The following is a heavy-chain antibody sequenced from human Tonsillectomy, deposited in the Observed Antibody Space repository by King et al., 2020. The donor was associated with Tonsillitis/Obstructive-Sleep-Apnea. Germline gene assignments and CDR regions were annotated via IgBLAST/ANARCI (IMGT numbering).Heavy chain of an antibody. D-gene: IGHD2-2*01. V-gene: IGHV1-69*10. J-gene: IGHJ6*02. CDR1: GGTFSSYA. CDR3: AIEGDCNRPSCFSAADYCYCYGMDV. Sequence: VQLVESGAEVKKPGSSVKVSCKASGGTFSSYAISWVRQAPGQGLECMGGIIPILGITNYAQKFQGRVTITADKSTSTAYMALSSLRSADTAVYYCAIEGDCNRPSCFSAADYCYCYGMDVWGQGTTVTVSS. CDR2: IIPILGIT.